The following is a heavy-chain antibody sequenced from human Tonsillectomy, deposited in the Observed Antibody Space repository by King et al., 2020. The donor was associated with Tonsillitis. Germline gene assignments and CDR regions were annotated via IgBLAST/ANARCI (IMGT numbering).Heavy chain of an antibody. D-gene: IGHD3-3*01. CDR2: IYFSGST. CDR1: GGSIRSSRYY. CDR3: ARSLSSSDFSSGYYYYCDS. V-gene: IGHV4-39*01. Sequence: QLQESGPGLVKPSETLSLTCTVSGGSIRSSRYYWGWIRQPPGKGLEWIGSIYFSGSTYYKSSLKSRVTISVDTSKNQFSLRLSSVTAADTAVYFCARSLSSSDFSSGYYYYCDSWGQGTLVTVSS. J-gene: IGHJ4*02.